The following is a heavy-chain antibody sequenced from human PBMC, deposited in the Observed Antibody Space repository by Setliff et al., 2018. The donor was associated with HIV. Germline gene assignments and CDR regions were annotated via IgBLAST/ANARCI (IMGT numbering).Heavy chain of an antibody. J-gene: IGHJ4*02. V-gene: IGHV4-59*11. CDR1: YGSISGHY. D-gene: IGHD6-13*01. Sequence: TPETLSLTCTVSYGSISGHYWTWIRQPPGKGLEWIGYIHHSGGTQYNPSLMSRLTMSVDSSKNQFSLSLSSVTAADTAVYYCARLPDINSWPFDYWARGTLVTAPQ. CDR3: ARLPDINSWPFDY. CDR2: IHHSGGT.